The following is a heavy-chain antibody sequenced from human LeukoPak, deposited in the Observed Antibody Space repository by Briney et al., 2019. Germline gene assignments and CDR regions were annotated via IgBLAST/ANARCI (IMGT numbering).Heavy chain of an antibody. CDR2: ISPDGSIT. CDR1: GFTFSVYW. CDR3: ARSGYYNGYDY. V-gene: IGHV3-74*01. J-gene: IGHJ4*02. Sequence: PGGSLRLSCVTSGFTFSVYWMHWVRQVPGKGLMGVSRISPDGSITTYADSVKGRFTISRDIARNTLYLQMNSLTADDTAVYYCARSGYYNGYDYWGQGTLVTVSS. D-gene: IGHD3-10*01.